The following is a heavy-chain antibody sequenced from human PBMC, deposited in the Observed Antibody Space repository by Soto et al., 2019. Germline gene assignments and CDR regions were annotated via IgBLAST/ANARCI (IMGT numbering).Heavy chain of an antibody. J-gene: IGHJ6*04. CDR2: ISAYNGNT. CDR3: ARDFHKAARTGNYYYGREV. Sequence: ASVKVSCKASGYTFTSYGISWVRQAPGQGLEWMGWISAYNGNTNYAQKLQGRVTMTTDTSTSTAYMELRSLRSDDTAVYYCARDFHKAARTGNYYYGREVWGNGTTVIVSS. CDR1: GYTFTSYG. V-gene: IGHV1-18*04. D-gene: IGHD6-6*01.